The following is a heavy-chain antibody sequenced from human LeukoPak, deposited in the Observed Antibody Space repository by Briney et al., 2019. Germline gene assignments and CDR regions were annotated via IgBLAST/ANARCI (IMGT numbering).Heavy chain of an antibody. Sequence: GGSLRLSCAMSGFTVCTYGMHRVRNAPGKGVECVGVRWFDGNNESYVDCVRGPFYISRDNPNITLYLQMNTVRAEDTCVYYWARDRGGGDSFDLWGQGAMVTVSS. CDR1: GFTVCTYG. D-gene: IGHD3-10*01. J-gene: IGHJ3*01. V-gene: IGHV3-33*01. CDR3: ARDRGGGDSFDL. CDR2: RWFDGNNE.